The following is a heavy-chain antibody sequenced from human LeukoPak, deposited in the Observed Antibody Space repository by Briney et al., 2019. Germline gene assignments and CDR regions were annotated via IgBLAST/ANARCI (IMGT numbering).Heavy chain of an antibody. CDR3: ASTMGNSSGWYYFDY. V-gene: IGHV4-39*07. Sequence: SETLSLTCTVSGGSISSSSYYWGWIRQPPGKGLEWIGEINHSGSTNYNPSLKSRVTISVDTSKNQFSLKLSSVTAADTAVYYCASTMGNSSGWYYFDYWGQGTLVTVSS. J-gene: IGHJ4*02. CDR2: INHSGST. D-gene: IGHD6-19*01. CDR1: GGSISSSSYY.